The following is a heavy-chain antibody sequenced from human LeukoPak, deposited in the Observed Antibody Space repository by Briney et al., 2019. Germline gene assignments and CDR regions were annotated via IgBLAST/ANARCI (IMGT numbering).Heavy chain of an antibody. V-gene: IGHV1-69*13. CDR2: IIPIFGTA. CDR1: GGTFISYA. Sequence: ALVKVSCKASGGTFISYAISWVRQAPGQGLEWMGGIIPIFGTANYAQKFQGRVTITADESTSTAYMELSSLRSEDTAVYYCATRYSYGPRDAFDIWGQGTMVTVSS. D-gene: IGHD5-18*01. J-gene: IGHJ3*02. CDR3: ATRYSYGPRDAFDI.